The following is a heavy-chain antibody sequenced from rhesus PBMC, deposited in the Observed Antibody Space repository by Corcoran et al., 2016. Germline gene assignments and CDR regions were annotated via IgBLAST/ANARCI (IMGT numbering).Heavy chain of an antibody. Sequence: QLQLQESGPGLVKPSETLSLTCAVSGYSISSGYGWSWIRQPPGKGLEWIGYISYSGITSYNPSLKSRVTISRDTSKNQFSLKLSSVTAADTAVYYCARGYSGYSLYFDYWGQGVLVTVSS. J-gene: IGHJ4*01. CDR1: GYSISSGYG. CDR3: ARGYSGYSLYFDY. CDR2: ISYSGIT. D-gene: IGHD5-24*01. V-gene: IGHV4-122*02.